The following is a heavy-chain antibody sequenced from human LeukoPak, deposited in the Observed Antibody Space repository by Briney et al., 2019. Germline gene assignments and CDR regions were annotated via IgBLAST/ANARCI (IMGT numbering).Heavy chain of an antibody. Sequence: GGSLRLSCAASGFTVSSNYMSWVRQAPGKGLEWVAVISYDGSYKYYADSVKGRFPISRDNSKKTLYLQMSSLRDEDTAVYYCAGVSESGWYYFDYWGQGTLVTVSS. CDR1: GFTVSSNY. V-gene: IGHV3-30*03. CDR2: ISYDGSYK. J-gene: IGHJ4*02. CDR3: AGVSESGWYYFDY. D-gene: IGHD6-19*01.